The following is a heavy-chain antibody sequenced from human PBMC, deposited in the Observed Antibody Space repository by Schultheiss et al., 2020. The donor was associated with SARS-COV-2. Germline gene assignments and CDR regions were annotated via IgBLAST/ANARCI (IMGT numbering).Heavy chain of an antibody. CDR2: ISSSSSYI. Sequence: GGSLRLSCAASGFTFSSYSMNWVRQAPGKGLEWVSSISSSSSYIYYADSVKGRFTISRDNAKNSLYLQMNSLRAEDTAVYYCARSFRRFLEWYPFDYWGQGTLVTVSS. V-gene: IGHV3-21*01. D-gene: IGHD3-3*01. CDR1: GFTFSSYS. J-gene: IGHJ4*02. CDR3: ARSFRRFLEWYPFDY.